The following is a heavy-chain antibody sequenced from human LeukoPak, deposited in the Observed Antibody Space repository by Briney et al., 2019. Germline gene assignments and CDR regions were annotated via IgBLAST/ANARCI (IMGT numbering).Heavy chain of an antibody. Sequence: SETLSLTCAVYGGSFSGYYWGWIRQPPGKGLEWIGSIYYSGSTYYNPSLKSRVTISVDTSKNQFSLKLSSVTAADTAVYYCARHLMVRVLWFGELLPYYMDVWGKGTTVTISS. CDR1: GGSFSGYY. CDR3: ARHLMVRVLWFGELLPYYMDV. J-gene: IGHJ6*03. D-gene: IGHD3-10*01. V-gene: IGHV4-39*01. CDR2: IYYSGST.